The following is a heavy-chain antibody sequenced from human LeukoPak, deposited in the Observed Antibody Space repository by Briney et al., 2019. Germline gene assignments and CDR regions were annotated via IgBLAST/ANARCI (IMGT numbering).Heavy chain of an antibody. CDR1: GGSISSYY. V-gene: IGHV4-59*08. CDR3: ASWPLASTVANWYYGMDV. D-gene: IGHD4-17*01. CDR2: IYYSGST. Sequence: SETLSLTCTVSGGSISSYYWSWIRQPPGKGLEWIGYIYYSGSTNYNPSLKSRVTISVDTSKNQFSLKLSSVTAADTAVYYCASWPLASTVANWYYGMDVWGQGTTVTVSS. J-gene: IGHJ6*02.